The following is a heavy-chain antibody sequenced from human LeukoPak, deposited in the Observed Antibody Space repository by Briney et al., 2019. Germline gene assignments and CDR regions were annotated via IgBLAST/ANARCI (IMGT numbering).Heavy chain of an antibody. Sequence: GGSLRLSCAASGFTFSSYAMHWVRQAPGKGLEWVAVISYDGSNKYYADSVKGRFTISRDSSKNTLYLQMNSLRAEDTAVYYCASRFDWGQGTLVTVSS. CDR3: ASRFD. CDR2: ISYDGSNK. V-gene: IGHV3-30-3*01. CDR1: GFTFSSYA. J-gene: IGHJ4*02.